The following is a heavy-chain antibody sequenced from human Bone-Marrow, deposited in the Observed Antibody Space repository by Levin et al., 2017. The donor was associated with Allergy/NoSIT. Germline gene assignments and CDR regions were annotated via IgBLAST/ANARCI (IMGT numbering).Heavy chain of an antibody. J-gene: IGHJ4*02. CDR2: ITSNGGSK. CDR1: RDYD. CDR3: VVALDY. Sequence: RDYDRSWMRQAPGKGLEWVSYITSNGGSKYYADSVKGRFTISRDNAKNSLSLQMNSLRAEDTAVYYCVVALDYWGQGTLVTVSS. D-gene: IGHD2-15*01. V-gene: IGHV3-11*01.